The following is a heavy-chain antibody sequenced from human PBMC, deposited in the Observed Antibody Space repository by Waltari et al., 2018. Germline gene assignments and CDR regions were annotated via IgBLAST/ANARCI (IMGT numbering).Heavy chain of an antibody. CDR2: LYPGDSDT. CDR3: ARAIAAAGRVMYYFDY. Sequence: GSVYSFTSYWIAWVRQLPGKGLEWMGMLYPGDSDTRYSPSFQGQVTISADKSISTAYPQWSSLKATDTAKDYCARAIAAAGRVMYYFDYWGQGTLVTVSS. J-gene: IGHJ4*02. V-gene: IGHV5-51*01. CDR1: VYSFTSYW. D-gene: IGHD6-13*01.